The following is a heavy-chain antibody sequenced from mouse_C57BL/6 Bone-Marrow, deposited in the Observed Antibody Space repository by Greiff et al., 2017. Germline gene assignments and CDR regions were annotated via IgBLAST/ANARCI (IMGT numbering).Heavy chain of an antibody. Sequence: EVQRVESGGGLVKPGGSLKLSCAASGFTFSSYAMSWVRQTPEKRLEWVATISDGGSYTYYPDNVKGRFTISRDNAKNNLYLQMSHLKSEDTAMYYCARERTTAPYFDVWGTGTTVTVSS. CDR2: ISDGGSYT. J-gene: IGHJ1*03. CDR3: ARERTTAPYFDV. V-gene: IGHV5-4*01. D-gene: IGHD1-2*01. CDR1: GFTFSSYA.